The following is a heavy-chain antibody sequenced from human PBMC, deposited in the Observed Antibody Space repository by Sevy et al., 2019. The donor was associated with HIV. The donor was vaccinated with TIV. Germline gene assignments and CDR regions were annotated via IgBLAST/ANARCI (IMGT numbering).Heavy chain of an antibody. D-gene: IGHD2-15*01. V-gene: IGHV4-30-2*01. Sequence: SETLSLTCTVSGGSIASGDHTWTWIRQPPGQALEWIGYVIHSGGTFYNPSLRSRVTISVDTSKNQFSLNLGSVTAADTAVYYCARVVVLQGYFDYWGQGILVTVSS. CDR1: GGSIASGDHT. CDR3: ARVVVLQGYFDY. J-gene: IGHJ4*02. CDR2: VIHSGGT.